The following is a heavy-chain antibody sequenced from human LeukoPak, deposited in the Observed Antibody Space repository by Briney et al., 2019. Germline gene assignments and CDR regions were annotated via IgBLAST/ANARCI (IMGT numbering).Heavy chain of an antibody. CDR1: GFTFSAYA. J-gene: IGHJ3*02. CDR2: IRGGGGSA. D-gene: IGHD4-17*01. V-gene: IGHV3-23*01. CDR3: ARDPNGDYIGAFDM. Sequence: GGSLRLSCTASGFTFSAYAMMWVRQAPGKGPEWVSAIRGGGGSAFYADSVKGRFTISRDNSKYTLFLQMNSLRAEDTAVYHCARDPNGDYIGAFDMWGPGTMVTVSS.